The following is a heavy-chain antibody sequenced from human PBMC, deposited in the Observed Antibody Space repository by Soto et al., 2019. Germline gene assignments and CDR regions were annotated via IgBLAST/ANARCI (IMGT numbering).Heavy chain of an antibody. CDR2: IYYSGST. V-gene: IGHV4-39*01. CDR1: GDSMSSSDYY. CDR3: ARRTVNIRTFYSGLKTHCFDN. Sequence: QLQLHESGPGLVKPSETLSLTCAVSGDSMSSSDYYWGWIRQPPGKGLEWIGSIYYSGSTYYNPSLQSRVAISVDTSKNQFSLKLKSVTAADTAIYYCARRTVNIRTFYSGLKTHCFDNWGQGAPVTVSS. D-gene: IGHD6-19*01. J-gene: IGHJ4*02.